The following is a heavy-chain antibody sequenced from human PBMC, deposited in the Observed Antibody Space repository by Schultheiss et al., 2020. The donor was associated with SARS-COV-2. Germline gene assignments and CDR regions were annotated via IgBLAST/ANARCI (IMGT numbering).Heavy chain of an antibody. CDR2: ISYDGSNK. CDR1: GFTFSSYW. J-gene: IGHJ4*02. V-gene: IGHV3-30*03. CDR3: TTDEVITMVRGASGY. D-gene: IGHD3-10*01. Sequence: GGSLRLSCAASGFTFSSYWMHWVRQAPGKGLEWVAVISYDGSNKYYADSVKGRFTISRDNSKNTLYLQMNSLKTEDTAVYYCTTDEVITMVRGASGYWGQGTLVTVSS.